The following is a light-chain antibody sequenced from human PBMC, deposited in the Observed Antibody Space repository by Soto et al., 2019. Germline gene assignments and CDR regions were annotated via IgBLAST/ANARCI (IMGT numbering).Light chain of an antibody. CDR3: QQYDDIPSFT. CDR1: QDISNY. J-gene: IGKJ3*01. CDR2: DAS. Sequence: DIQMTQSPSSLSASVGDRLTITCQASQDISNYLNWYQQKPGEAPKLLIYDASNLEAGVPSRFSGSGSGSDFTFTISSLQPEDIATYYCQQYDDIPSFTFGPGTRVDVK. V-gene: IGKV1-33*01.